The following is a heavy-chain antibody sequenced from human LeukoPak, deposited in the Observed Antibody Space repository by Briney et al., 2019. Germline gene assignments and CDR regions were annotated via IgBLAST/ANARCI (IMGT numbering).Heavy chain of an antibody. J-gene: IGHJ5*02. CDR2: ISGSDGTT. CDR1: GFTFSSYA. D-gene: IGHD6-13*01. Sequence: GGSLRLSCAASGFTFSSYAMSWVRKAPGKELGWVSGISGSDGTTYYAASVKGRFTISRGNSKNTLYLQMNSLRAEDTAVYYCAKDPAGGTVNWFDPWGQGTLVTVSS. CDR3: AKDPAGGTVNWFDP. V-gene: IGHV3-23*01.